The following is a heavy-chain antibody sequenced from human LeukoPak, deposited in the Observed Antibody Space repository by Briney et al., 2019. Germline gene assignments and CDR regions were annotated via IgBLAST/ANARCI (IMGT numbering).Heavy chain of an antibody. D-gene: IGHD6-13*01. Sequence: PGGSLRLSCAASGFTFDDYGMSWVRQAPGKGLEWVSGINWNGGSTGYADSVKGRFTISRDNAKNSLYLQMNSLRAEDMALYYCAKDGYRYSSSSYFDYWGQGTLVTVSS. J-gene: IGHJ4*02. CDR1: GFTFDDYG. V-gene: IGHV3-20*04. CDR2: INWNGGST. CDR3: AKDGYRYSSSSYFDY.